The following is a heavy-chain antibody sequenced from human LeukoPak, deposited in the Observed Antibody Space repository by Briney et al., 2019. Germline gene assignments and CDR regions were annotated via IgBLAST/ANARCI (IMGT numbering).Heavy chain of an antibody. CDR3: ARTIVVVPAATSHSNYWFDP. CDR2: INPNSGGT. D-gene: IGHD2-2*01. V-gene: IGHV1-2*02. J-gene: IGHJ5*02. Sequence: ASVKVSCKASGYTFTGYYMHWVRQAPGQGLEWMGWINPNSGGTNYAQKFQGRVTMTRDTSISTAYMELSRLRSEDTAVYYCARTIVVVPAATSHSNYWFDPWGQGTLVTVSS. CDR1: GYTFTGYY.